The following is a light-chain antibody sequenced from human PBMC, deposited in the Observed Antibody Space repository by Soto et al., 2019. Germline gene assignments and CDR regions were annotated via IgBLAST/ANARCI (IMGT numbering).Light chain of an antibody. J-gene: IGKJ1*01. CDR2: GAS. CDR1: QSVSSN. Sequence: ELVMTQSPATLSVSPGERVTLSCRASQSVSSNLAWYQQKPGQAPRLLIYGASTRATGIPARFSGSGSGTEFTLTISSLQSEDFAVYYCHLYINWQTFGQGPKV. CDR3: HLYINWQT. V-gene: IGKV3-15*01.